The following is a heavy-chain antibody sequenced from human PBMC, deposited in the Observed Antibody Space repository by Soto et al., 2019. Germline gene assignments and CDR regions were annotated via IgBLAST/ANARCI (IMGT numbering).Heavy chain of an antibody. CDR1: GGSISSYY. D-gene: IGHD3-10*01. Sequence: PSETLSLTCTVSGGSISSYYWSWIRQPPGKGLEWIGYIYYSGSTNYNPSLKSRVTISVDTSKNQFSLKLSSVTAADTAVYYCARDGGYGSGSYYTFYFDYWGQGTLVTVSS. CDR2: IYYSGST. CDR3: ARDGGYGSGSYYTFYFDY. V-gene: IGHV4-59*01. J-gene: IGHJ4*02.